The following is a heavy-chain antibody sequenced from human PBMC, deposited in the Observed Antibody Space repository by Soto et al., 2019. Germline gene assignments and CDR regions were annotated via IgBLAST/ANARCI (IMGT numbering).Heavy chain of an antibody. CDR3: ASSSLYGMDV. CDR1: GDSITDGDYY. J-gene: IGHJ6*02. Sequence: NPSETLSLTCTVSGDSITDGDYYWSWIRQPPGKDLEWIAYIYYNGIIHYNPSLKSRVTISLDPSKNQFSLTMTSVTDADTAVYYCASSSLYGMDVWGQGTTVTVSS. CDR2: IYYNGII. V-gene: IGHV4-30-4*01.